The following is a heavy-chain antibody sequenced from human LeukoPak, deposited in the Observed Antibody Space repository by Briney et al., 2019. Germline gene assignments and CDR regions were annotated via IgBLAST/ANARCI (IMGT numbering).Heavy chain of an antibody. J-gene: IGHJ4*02. CDR2: IYYSGST. V-gene: IGHV4-59*01. Sequence: PSETLSLTCTVSGGSISSYYWSWIRQPPGKGLEWIGYIYYSGSTNYNPSLKSRVTISVDTSKNQFSLKLSSVTAADTAVYYCARRIAAAGTAGRDSWGQGTLVTVS. D-gene: IGHD6-13*01. CDR3: ARRIAAAGTAGRDS. CDR1: GGSISSYY.